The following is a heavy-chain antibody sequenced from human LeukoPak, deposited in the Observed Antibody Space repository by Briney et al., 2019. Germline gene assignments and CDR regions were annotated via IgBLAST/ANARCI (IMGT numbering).Heavy chain of an antibody. CDR1: GFTFRSYW. J-gene: IGHJ4*02. V-gene: IGHV3-74*01. D-gene: IGHD2-2*01. Sequence: QAGGSLRLSCAASGFTFRSYWMHWVRQVPGKGLVWVSRINSDGSTTSYADSVKGRFTISRDNAKNTLYLQMNNPRAEDTAVYYCARASSTSSYFWGQGTLVTVSS. CDR2: INSDGSTT. CDR3: ARASSTSSYF.